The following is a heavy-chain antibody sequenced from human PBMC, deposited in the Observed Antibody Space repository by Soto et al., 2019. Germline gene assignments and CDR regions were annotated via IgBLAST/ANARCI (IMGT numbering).Heavy chain of an antibody. CDR2: IYYSGST. Sequence: PXETLSVTCAVSGGSISSGAYYWTWIRQPPGKGLEWIVYIYYSGSTYYKPSLKSRVTISVDTSKNQFSLKLSSVTAADTAVYYCARDLGIAFAFDIWGQGTMLTVSS. CDR3: ARDLGIAFAFDI. V-gene: IGHV4-30-4*01. J-gene: IGHJ3*02. CDR1: GGSISSGAYY. D-gene: IGHD2-15*01.